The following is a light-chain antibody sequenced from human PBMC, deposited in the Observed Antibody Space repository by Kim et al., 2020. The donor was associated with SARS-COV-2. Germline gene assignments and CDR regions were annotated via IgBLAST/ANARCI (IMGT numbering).Light chain of an antibody. J-gene: IGKJ1*01. CDR1: QIGRSQD. CDR3: QQYGSSPT. Sequence: LAPGERATLPGRASQIGRSQDLAWEQEKPGQAPRRLIQGATRRATGNPDRFSGRGAGTEFTLTISRLEPEDFAVYYCQQYGSSPTFGQGTKVDIK. V-gene: IGKV3-20*01. CDR2: GAT.